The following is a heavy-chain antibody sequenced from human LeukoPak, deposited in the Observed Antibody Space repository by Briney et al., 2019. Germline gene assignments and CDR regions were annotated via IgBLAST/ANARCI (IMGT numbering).Heavy chain of an antibody. Sequence: PSETLSLTCTVSGGSISSYYWSWIRQPAGKGLEWIGRIYTSGSTNYNPSLKSRVTMSVDTSKNQFPLKLSSVTAADTAVYYCARDGSGCSGGSCYSALNWFDPWGQGTLVTVSS. J-gene: IGHJ5*02. CDR3: ARDGSGCSGGSCYSALNWFDP. V-gene: IGHV4-4*07. CDR2: IYTSGST. CDR1: GGSISSYY. D-gene: IGHD2-15*01.